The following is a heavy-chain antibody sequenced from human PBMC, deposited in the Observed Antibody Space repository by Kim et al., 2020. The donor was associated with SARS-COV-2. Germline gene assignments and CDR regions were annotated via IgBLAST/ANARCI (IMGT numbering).Heavy chain of an antibody. CDR2: INPSGGST. J-gene: IGHJ3*02. CDR1: GYTFTSYY. V-gene: IGHV1-46*01. Sequence: ASVKVSCKASGYTFTSYYMHWVRQAPGQGLEWMGIINPSGGSTSYAQKFQGRVTMTRDTSTSTVYMELSSLRSEDTAVYYCARDPYGGNSAQGAFDIWGQGTMVTVSS. CDR3: ARDPYGGNSAQGAFDI. D-gene: IGHD4-17*01.